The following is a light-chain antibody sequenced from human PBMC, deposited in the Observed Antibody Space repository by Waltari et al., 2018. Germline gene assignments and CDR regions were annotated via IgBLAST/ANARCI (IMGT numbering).Light chain of an antibody. CDR2: GKT. V-gene: IGLV1-51*01. J-gene: IGLJ7*01. Sequence: QSVLTQPPSVSAAPGQKVSISCSGTNSNIGSHFVSWYQQLPGAAPKVLIYGKTERPSEIPDRFSGSKSGTSATLAITGLQIGDEADYYCETWDSSLSGAVFGGGTRLTVL. CDR1: NSNIGSHF. CDR3: ETWDSSLSGAV.